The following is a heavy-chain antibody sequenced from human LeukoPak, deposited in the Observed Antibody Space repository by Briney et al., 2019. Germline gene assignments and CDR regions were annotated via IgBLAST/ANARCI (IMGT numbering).Heavy chain of an antibody. CDR2: VYYSGNT. Sequence: SETLSLTCTVSGGSITSSSYYWGWIRQPPGKGLEWIGSVYYSGNTYYNSSLKSRVTISVDTSKNQFSLKLSSVTAADTAVYYCAREGAAAVWFDPWGQGTLVTVSS. J-gene: IGHJ5*02. CDR3: AREGAAAVWFDP. D-gene: IGHD2-15*01. V-gene: IGHV4-39*07. CDR1: GGSITSSSYY.